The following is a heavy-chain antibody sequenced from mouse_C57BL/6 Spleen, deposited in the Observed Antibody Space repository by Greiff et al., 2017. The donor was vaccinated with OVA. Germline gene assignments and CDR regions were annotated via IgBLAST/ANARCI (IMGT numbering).Heavy chain of an antibody. V-gene: IGHV1-26*01. CDR2: INPNNGGT. CDR3: AAYYSNPWFAY. J-gene: IGHJ3*01. Sequence: VQLLQSGPELVKPGASVKISCKASGYTFTDYYMNWVKQSPGKSLEWIGDINPNNGGTSYNQKFKGKATLTVDKSSSTAYMERRSLTSEDSAVYSCAAYYSNPWFAYWGQRTLVSVSA. CDR1: GYTFTDYY. D-gene: IGHD2-5*01.